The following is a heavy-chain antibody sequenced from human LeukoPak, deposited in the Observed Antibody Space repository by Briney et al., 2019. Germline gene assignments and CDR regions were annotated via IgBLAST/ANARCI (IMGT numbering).Heavy chain of an antibody. D-gene: IGHD6-19*01. CDR2: SSAYNGNT. CDR3: ARDPMQWLQQPSHFDY. V-gene: IGHV1-18*01. J-gene: IGHJ4*02. CDR1: GYTFTSYG. Sequence: ASGKVCCKASGYTFTSYGISWVRRAPGQGVEWRGWSSAYNGNTTYAQKLPGRVTMTTDTSTSTAYMELRSLRSDDTAVYYCARDPMQWLQQPSHFDYWGQGTLVTVSS.